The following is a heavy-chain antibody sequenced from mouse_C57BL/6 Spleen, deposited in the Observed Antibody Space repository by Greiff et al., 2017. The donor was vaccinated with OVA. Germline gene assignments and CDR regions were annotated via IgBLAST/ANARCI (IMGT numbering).Heavy chain of an antibody. Sequence: VQLQQSGPELVKPGASVKMSCKASGYTFTDYNMHWVKQSHGKSLEWIGYINPNNGGTSYNPTFKGQATLTVTKSSSPAYMELRSLTSEDSAVYYCARGGYYGSSYLAWFAYWGQGTLVTVSA. V-gene: IGHV1-22*01. CDR1: GYTFTDYN. J-gene: IGHJ3*01. CDR3: ARGGYYGSSYLAWFAY. D-gene: IGHD1-1*01. CDR2: INPNNGGT.